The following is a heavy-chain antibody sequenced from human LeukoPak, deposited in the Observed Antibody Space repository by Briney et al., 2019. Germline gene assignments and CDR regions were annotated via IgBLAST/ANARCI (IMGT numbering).Heavy chain of an antibody. J-gene: IGHJ5*02. CDR1: GGTFSSYA. CDR2: IIPTFGTA. CDR3: ARDPNHIAANWFDP. V-gene: IGHV1-69*05. Sequence: GSSVKVSCKASGGTFSSYAISWVRQAPGQGLEWMGRIIPTFGTANYAQKFQGRVTITTDESTSTAYMELSSLRSEDTAVYYCARDPNHIAANWFDPWGQGTLVTVSS. D-gene: IGHD6-13*01.